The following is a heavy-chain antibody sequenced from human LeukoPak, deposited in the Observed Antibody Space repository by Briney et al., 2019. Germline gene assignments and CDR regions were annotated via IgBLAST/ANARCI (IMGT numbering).Heavy chain of an antibody. Sequence: ASVKVSCKVSGYTLTELSMHWVRQAPGKGLEWMGGFDPEDGETIYAQKFQGRVTMTEDTSTDTAYMELSSLRSEDTAVYYCARPRTMVQGVTGPFDYWGQGTLVTVSS. V-gene: IGHV1-24*01. CDR1: GYTLTELS. J-gene: IGHJ4*02. D-gene: IGHD3-10*01. CDR3: ARPRTMVQGVTGPFDY. CDR2: FDPEDGET.